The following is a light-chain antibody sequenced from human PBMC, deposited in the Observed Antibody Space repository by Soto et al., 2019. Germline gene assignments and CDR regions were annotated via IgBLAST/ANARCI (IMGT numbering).Light chain of an antibody. V-gene: IGKV3-11*01. Sequence: EIVLTQSPATLSLSPGERATLSCRASQSVSSYLAWYQQKPGQAPRLLIYDASNRATGIPARFSGSGSGTDFTIPISRLEPENFAVYYCKRRSNWPPVYTFGQGTKLEIK. J-gene: IGKJ2*01. CDR2: DAS. CDR1: QSVSSY. CDR3: KRRSNWPPVYT.